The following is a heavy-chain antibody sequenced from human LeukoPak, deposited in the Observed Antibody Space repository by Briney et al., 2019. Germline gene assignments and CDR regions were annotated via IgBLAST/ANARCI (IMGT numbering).Heavy chain of an antibody. J-gene: IGHJ6*02. V-gene: IGHV4-59*01. CDR1: GGSISSYY. D-gene: IGHD4-11*01. Sequence: SETLSLTCTVSGGSISSYYWSWIRQPPGKGLEWIGYIYYSGSTNYNPSLKSRVIISVDTSKNQFSLKLSSVTAADTAVYYCAGIDYRDYYYGMDVWGQGTTVTVSS. CDR3: AGIDYRDYYYGMDV. CDR2: IYYSGST.